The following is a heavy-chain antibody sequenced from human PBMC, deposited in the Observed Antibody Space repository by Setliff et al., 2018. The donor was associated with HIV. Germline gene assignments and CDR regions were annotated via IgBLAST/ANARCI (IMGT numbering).Heavy chain of an antibody. V-gene: IGHV1-46*01. J-gene: IGHJ6*02. CDR3: ARDYLYYNLYNGSPVYGMDV. CDR2: INPSSSDT. Sequence: ASVKVSCKASGYSFTNYYIHWVRQAPGQGLEWMGVINPSSSDTLYAQNFQGRFTISRDNSKNSLYLQMNSLRVEDTAVYYCARDYLYYNLYNGSPVYGMDVWGQGTTVTVSS. CDR1: GYSFTNYY. D-gene: IGHD3-3*01.